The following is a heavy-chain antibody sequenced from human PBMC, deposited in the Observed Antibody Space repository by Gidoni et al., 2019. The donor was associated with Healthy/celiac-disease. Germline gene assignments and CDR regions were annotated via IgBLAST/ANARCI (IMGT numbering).Heavy chain of an antibody. CDR1: GGSISSSSYY. D-gene: IGHD3-10*01. CDR3: ARLTEGSFGY. CDR2: IYYSGST. V-gene: IGHV4-39*01. Sequence: QLQLQESGPGLVKPSATLSLTCTVSGGSISSSSYYWGWIRQPPGKGLEWIGSIYYSGSTYYNPSLKSRVTISVDTSKNQFSLKLSSVTAADTAVYYCARLTEGSFGYWGQGTLVTVSS. J-gene: IGHJ4*02.